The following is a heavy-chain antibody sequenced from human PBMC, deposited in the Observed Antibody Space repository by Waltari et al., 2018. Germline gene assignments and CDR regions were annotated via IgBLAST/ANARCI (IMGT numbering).Heavy chain of an antibody. CDR1: GYTFTSYD. J-gene: IGHJ2*01. CDR2: MNPNSGNT. V-gene: IGHV1-8*03. D-gene: IGHD6-13*01. Sequence: QVQLVQSGAEVKKPGASVKVSCKASGYTFTSYDINWVRQASGQGREVMGGMNPNSGNTGYAQQFQGRVTITRKTSISTAYMELSSLRSEDTAVYYCASSRGIEDWYFDLWGRGTLVTVSS. CDR3: ASSRGIEDWYFDL.